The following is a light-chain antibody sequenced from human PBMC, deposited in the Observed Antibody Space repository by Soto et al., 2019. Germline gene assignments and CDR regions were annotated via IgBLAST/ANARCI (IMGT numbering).Light chain of an antibody. CDR3: QQYGRSSIT. V-gene: IGKV3-15*01. CDR1: QSVSSN. Sequence: EIVMTQSPATLSVSPGERATLSCRASQSVSSNLAWYQQKPGQAPRLLIYGASTRATGIPARFSGSGSEIDFSLTIRGLEPEDFAVYYCQQYGRSSITFGQGTRLEIK. CDR2: GAS. J-gene: IGKJ5*01.